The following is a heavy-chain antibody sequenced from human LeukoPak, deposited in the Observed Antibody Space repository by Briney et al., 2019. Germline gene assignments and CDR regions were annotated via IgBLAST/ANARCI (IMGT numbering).Heavy chain of an antibody. Sequence: PGGSLRLSCATSGFTVSSNYMTWVRQAPGKGLKWVSVIYSGGGTYYADSVKGRFTISRDNSKNTLYLQMNSLGGEDTAVYYCARVQYYYGSGVNWFDPWGQGTLVTVSA. V-gene: IGHV3-66*02. J-gene: IGHJ5*02. CDR2: IYSGGGT. CDR3: ARVQYYYGSGVNWFDP. D-gene: IGHD3-10*01. CDR1: GFTVSSNY.